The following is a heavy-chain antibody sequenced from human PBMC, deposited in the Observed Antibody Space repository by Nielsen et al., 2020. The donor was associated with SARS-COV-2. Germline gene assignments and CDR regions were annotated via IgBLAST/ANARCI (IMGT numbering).Heavy chain of an antibody. Sequence: ASVTVSCKPSGYTFTNYIMHWVRQAPGQRLEWMGWFNAGNGNTQYSQYFQGRVTFTRDTSASIAYMELTSLRSEDTAMYFCARRRGSMVRGLFLGAAHYFDYWCQGTLVTVSS. CDR1: GYTFTNYI. V-gene: IGHV1-3*01. J-gene: IGHJ4*02. D-gene: IGHD3-10*01. CDR3: ARRRGSMVRGLFLGAAHYFDY. CDR2: FNAGNGNT.